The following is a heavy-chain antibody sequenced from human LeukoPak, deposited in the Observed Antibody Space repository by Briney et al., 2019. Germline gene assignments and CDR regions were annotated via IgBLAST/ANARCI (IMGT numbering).Heavy chain of an antibody. CDR3: ARVPTGPQGYYYYMDV. V-gene: IGHV4-61*01. D-gene: IGHD4-17*01. CDR1: GGSVSSSTYY. J-gene: IGHJ6*03. Sequence: SETLSLTCTVSGGSVSSSTYYWSWIRQPPGKGLEWIGYIYYSGSTNYNPSLKSRVTISVDTSKNQFSLKLSSVTAADTAVYYCARVPTGPQGYYYYMDVWGKGATVTVSS. CDR2: IYYSGST.